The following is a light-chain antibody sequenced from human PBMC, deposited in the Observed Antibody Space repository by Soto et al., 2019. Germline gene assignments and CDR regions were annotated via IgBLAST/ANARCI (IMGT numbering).Light chain of an antibody. Sequence: IQMTQSPSSLSSSAGDRATLSCRASQSVSTYLAWYQQKPGQAPKVLIYAALNLESGVPARFSGGGSGTDFTLTITSLQPEDFAIYYCQQLNVYPLTFGGGTKVDI. CDR2: AAL. V-gene: IGKV1-13*02. CDR1: QSVSTY. J-gene: IGKJ4*02. CDR3: QQLNVYPLT.